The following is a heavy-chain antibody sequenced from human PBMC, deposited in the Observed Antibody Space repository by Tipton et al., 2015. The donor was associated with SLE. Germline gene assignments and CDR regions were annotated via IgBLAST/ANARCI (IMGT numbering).Heavy chain of an antibody. J-gene: IGHJ1*01. V-gene: IGHV4-61*09. Sequence: TLSLTCSVSGGSIRSGSYYWTGVRQPAGKGLEWIGHVYTGGTTTYNPSLNGRVTISLDTSKNHFSLNLTSVTAADTAVYFCARSEGFQLLFQLLQHGGLGTMVTVST. CDR3: ARSEGFQLLFQLLQH. D-gene: IGHD2-21*01. CDR1: GGSIRSGSYY. CDR2: VYTGGTT.